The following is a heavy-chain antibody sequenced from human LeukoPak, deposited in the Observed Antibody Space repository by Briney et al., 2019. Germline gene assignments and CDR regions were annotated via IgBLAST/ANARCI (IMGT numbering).Heavy chain of an antibody. V-gene: IGHV1-2*02. CDR3: ARESGYGQVDY. CDR1: GYTFTGYY. Sequence: ASVKVSCKASGYTFTGYYMHWVRQAPGQGLEWMGWINPNSGGTNYARKFQGRVTMTRDTSISTAYMELSRLRSDDTAVYYCARESGYGQVDYWGQGTLVTVSS. D-gene: IGHD5-12*01. J-gene: IGHJ4*02. CDR2: INPNSGGT.